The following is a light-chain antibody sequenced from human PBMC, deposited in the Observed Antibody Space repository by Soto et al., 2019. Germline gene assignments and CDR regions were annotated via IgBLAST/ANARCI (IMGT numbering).Light chain of an antibody. CDR1: QSVSSSY. CDR2: GAS. J-gene: IGKJ1*01. V-gene: IGKV3-20*01. Sequence: EVVMTQSPVTLSVSPGERGTLSCRASQSVSSSYLAWYQQKPGQAPRLLIYGASSRATGIPDRFSGSGSGTDFTLTISRLEPEDFAVYYCQQYGSSPKTFGQGTKVDIK. CDR3: QQYGSSPKT.